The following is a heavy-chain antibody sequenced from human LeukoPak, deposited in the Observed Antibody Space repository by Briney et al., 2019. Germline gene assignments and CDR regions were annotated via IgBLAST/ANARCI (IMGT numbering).Heavy chain of an antibody. CDR2: ISNGGTTI. CDR1: GFTFNDYY. D-gene: IGHD4-17*01. J-gene: IGHJ6*02. CDR3: ARVGEGLDV. Sequence: GGSLRLSCAASGFTFNDYYMSWIRQAPGKGLEWISHISNGGTTIYYADSVKGRFTISRDNAKDSLYLQMNSLRAEDTAVYYCARVGEGLDVWGQGTTVTVSS. V-gene: IGHV3-11*01.